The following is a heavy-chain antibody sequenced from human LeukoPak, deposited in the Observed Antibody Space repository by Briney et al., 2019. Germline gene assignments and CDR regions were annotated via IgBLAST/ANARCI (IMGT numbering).Heavy chain of an antibody. Sequence: PSQTLSLTCTVSGGSISSYYWSWIRQPPGKGLEWIGYIYYSGSTNYNPSLKSRVTISVDTSKNQFSLKLSSVTAADTAVYYCARYSSSWRTHFDYWGQGTLVTVSS. CDR2: IYYSGST. CDR3: ARYSSSWRTHFDY. J-gene: IGHJ4*02. V-gene: IGHV4-59*01. CDR1: GGSISSYY. D-gene: IGHD6-13*01.